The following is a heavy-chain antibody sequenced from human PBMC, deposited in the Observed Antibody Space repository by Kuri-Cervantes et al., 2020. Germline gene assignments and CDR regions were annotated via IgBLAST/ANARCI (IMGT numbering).Heavy chain of an antibody. V-gene: IGHV1-2*02. CDR1: GYTFTGFY. CDR2: INPNSGGT. J-gene: IGHJ6*02. D-gene: IGHD3-3*01. CDR3: ARDGLSSRYLDPPNYDFWSRFEGAYYYGMDV. Sequence: ASVKVSCKASGYTFTGFYIHWVRQAPGQGLEWMGWINPNSGGTNYAQKFQGRVTMTRDTSISTAYMELRSLGSDDTAVYYCARDGLSSRYLDPPNYDFWSRFEGAYYYGMDVWGQGTTVTVSS.